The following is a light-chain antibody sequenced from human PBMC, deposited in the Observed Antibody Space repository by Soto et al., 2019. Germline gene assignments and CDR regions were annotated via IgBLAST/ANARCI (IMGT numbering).Light chain of an antibody. CDR1: GSNIGAGYD. Sequence: QSVLTQPPSVSGAPGQRVTISCTGSGSNIGAGYDVHWYQQLPGTAPKLLIYGNSNRPSGVPDRFSGSKSGTSASLAITGLQAEDEADYFCQSYDSGLSGYVVFGGGTKLTVL. CDR2: GNS. J-gene: IGLJ2*01. V-gene: IGLV1-40*01. CDR3: QSYDSGLSGYVV.